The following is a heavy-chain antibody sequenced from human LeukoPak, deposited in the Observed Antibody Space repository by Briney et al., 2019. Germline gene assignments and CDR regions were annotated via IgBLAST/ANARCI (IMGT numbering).Heavy chain of an antibody. V-gene: IGHV3-7*01. J-gene: IGHJ4*02. CDR2: IKQDGSEQ. D-gene: IGHD3-22*01. CDR3: AKSREGSGYSSKPLAY. CDR1: GFTFSRYW. Sequence: GGSLRLSCAASGFTFSRYWMTWVRQAPGKGLQWVANIKQDGSEQYYVGSVMGRFTISRDNANNSLYLQMNSLRPEDTAVFYCAKSREGSGYSSKPLAYWGQGPLATASS.